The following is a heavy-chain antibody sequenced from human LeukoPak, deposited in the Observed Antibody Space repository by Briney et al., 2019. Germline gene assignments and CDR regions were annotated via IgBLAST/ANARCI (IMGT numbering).Heavy chain of an antibody. Sequence: PGGSLRLSCAASGFTFSSYSMNWVRQAPGKGLEWVSSISSSSSYIYYADSVKGRFTISRDNAKNSLYLQMNSLRAEDTAVYYCAREGGYSYGPQYYFDYWGQGTLITVSS. D-gene: IGHD5-18*01. J-gene: IGHJ4*02. CDR3: AREGGYSYGPQYYFDY. CDR2: ISSSSSYI. CDR1: GFTFSSYS. V-gene: IGHV3-21*01.